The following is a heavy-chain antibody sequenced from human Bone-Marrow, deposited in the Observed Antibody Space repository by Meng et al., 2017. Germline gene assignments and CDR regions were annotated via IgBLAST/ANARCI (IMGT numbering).Heavy chain of an antibody. CDR2: IYYSGST. V-gene: IGHV4-59*01. D-gene: IGHD3-22*01. CDR1: GGSISSYY. CDR3: ARGYTYYYDSRGYYPDYYYYGMDV. J-gene: IGHJ6*02. Sequence: SETLSLTCTVSGGSISSYYWSWIRQPPGKGLEWIGYIYYSGSTNYNPSLKSRVTISVDTSKNQFSLKLSSVTAADTAVYYCARGYTYYYDSRGYYPDYYYYGMDVWGQGTTVTVSS.